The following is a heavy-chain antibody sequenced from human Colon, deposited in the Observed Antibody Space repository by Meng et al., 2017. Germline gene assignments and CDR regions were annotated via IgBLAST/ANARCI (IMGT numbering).Heavy chain of an antibody. CDR1: GYSFSSFC. D-gene: IGHD2/OR15-2a*01. V-gene: IGHV5-51*01. J-gene: IGHJ6*02. Sequence: GESLKISCEASGYSFSSFCIAWVRQMPGEGLQWVGIIFPRDSDTRYNPSFQGQVTISADQSMNTAYLQWNSLTASDTAIYYCARTTTIGMGKYFYALDVWGQGTTVTVSS. CDR3: ARTTTIGMGKYFYALDV. CDR2: IFPRDSDT.